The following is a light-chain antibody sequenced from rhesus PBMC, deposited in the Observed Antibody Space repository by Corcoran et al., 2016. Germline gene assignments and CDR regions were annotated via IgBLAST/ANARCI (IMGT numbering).Light chain of an antibody. CDR1: QSVSSS. CDR3: RQYSTWPFT. CDR2: GAS. J-gene: IGKJ3*01. Sequence: ESVLTQSPATLSLSPGERATLSCRASQSVSSSLAWYQQKPEQAPRRLCYGASSRATGLPDRFRGCGSGTDFTLTISSLEPEAFAVGYCRQYSTWPFTFGPGTKLHI. V-gene: IGKV3-42*03.